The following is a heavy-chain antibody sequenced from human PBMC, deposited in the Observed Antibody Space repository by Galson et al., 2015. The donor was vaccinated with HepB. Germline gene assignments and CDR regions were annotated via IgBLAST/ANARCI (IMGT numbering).Heavy chain of an antibody. CDR2: INPNSGGT. J-gene: IGHJ3*02. V-gene: IGHV1-2*02. Sequence: SVKVSCKASGYTFTGYYMHWVRQAPGQGLEWMGWINPNSGGTNYAQKFQGRVTMTRDTSISTAYMELSRLRSDDTAVYYCARGGWLQSKIGDAFDIWGQGTVVTVSS. D-gene: IGHD5-24*01. CDR3: ARGGWLQSKIGDAFDI. CDR1: GYTFTGYY.